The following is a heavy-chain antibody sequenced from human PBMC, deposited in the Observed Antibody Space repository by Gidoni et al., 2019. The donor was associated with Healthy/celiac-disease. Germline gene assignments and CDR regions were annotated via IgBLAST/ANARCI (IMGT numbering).Heavy chain of an antibody. Sequence: QVQLQESGPGLVKPSQTLSLTCTVSGGSISSGGYYWSWIRQHPGKGLEWIGYIYYSGSTYYNPSLKSRVTISVDTSKNHFSLKLSSVTAADTAVYYCARGLDGTYYYDSSGYWALDYWGQGTLVTVSS. CDR3: ARGLDGTYYYDSSGYWALDY. D-gene: IGHD3-22*01. CDR2: IYYSGST. V-gene: IGHV4-31*03. CDR1: GGSISSGGYY. J-gene: IGHJ4*02.